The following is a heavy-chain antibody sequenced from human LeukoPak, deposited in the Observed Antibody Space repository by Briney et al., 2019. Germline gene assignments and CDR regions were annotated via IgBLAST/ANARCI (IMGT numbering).Heavy chain of an antibody. CDR2: IKQDGSEK. CDR3: ARDKLRDFWSGYYSAREYSFDY. J-gene: IGHJ4*02. Sequence: GGSLRLSCAASGFTFSRYWMSWVRQAPGKGLEWVANIKQDGSEKNYVDSVKGRITISRDNAKNSLYLQMNSLRAEDTAVYYCARDKLRDFWSGYYSAREYSFDYWGQGTLVTASS. CDR1: GFTFSRYW. D-gene: IGHD3-3*01. V-gene: IGHV3-7*01.